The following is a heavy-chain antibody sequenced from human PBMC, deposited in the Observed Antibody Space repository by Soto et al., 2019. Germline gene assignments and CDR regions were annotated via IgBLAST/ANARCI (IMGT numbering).Heavy chain of an antibody. CDR2: ILPFFGTA. CDR1: GGTFRTES. D-gene: IGHD2-21*02. V-gene: IGHV1-69*13. J-gene: IGHJ3*01. Sequence: QVHLVQSGAEVKKPGSSVKVSCKYSGGTFRTESINWVRQAPGQGPEWMGGILPFFGTADYAPRFQGRVTITADGATTTAYMELRRLTSQDTAVYFCARGQEYGGNSDAFDVWGQGTMVTVSS. CDR3: ARGQEYGGNSDAFDV.